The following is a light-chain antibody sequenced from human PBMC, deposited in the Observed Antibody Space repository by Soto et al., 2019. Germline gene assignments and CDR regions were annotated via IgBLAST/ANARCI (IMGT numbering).Light chain of an antibody. CDR1: SSNIGSTS. CDR2: SNN. CDR3: AAWDDSLIGVV. V-gene: IGLV1-44*01. Sequence: QSVLTQPPSASGTPGQRVTISCSGSSSNIGSTSVNWYQHLPGTAPKLLIYSNNQRPSGVPDRFSGSKSGTSASLAISGLQSEDGADYYCAAWDDSLIGVVFGGGTKLTVL. J-gene: IGLJ2*01.